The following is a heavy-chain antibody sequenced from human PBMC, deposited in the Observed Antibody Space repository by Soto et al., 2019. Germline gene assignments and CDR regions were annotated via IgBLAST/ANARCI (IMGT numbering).Heavy chain of an antibody. CDR1: GFTFSSYW. V-gene: IGHV3-74*01. CDR2: IKTDGTIT. J-gene: IGHJ4*02. D-gene: IGHD2-2*01. Sequence: EGSLRLSCAASGFTFSSYWTHWVRQAPGKGLVWVSRIKTDGTITTYADSVKGRFTICRDNAKNTLYMQMNSLRVEDTAVYYCASSSGSKFPSDYWGEGTLVTVSS. CDR3: ASSSGSKFPSDY.